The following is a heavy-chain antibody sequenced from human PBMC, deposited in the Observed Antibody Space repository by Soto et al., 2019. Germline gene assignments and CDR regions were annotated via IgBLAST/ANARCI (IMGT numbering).Heavy chain of an antibody. Sequence: GGSLRLSCVGSGFIFSNNGMHWVRQTPCKGLEWVAFMSYDGSDTFYADSVKGRFTISRDNSKNTLFLHMSNLRAEDTPMYYCTIVRVADSALEHWGQGTLVTVSS. CDR1: GFIFSNNG. J-gene: IGHJ4*02. D-gene: IGHD3-10*02. V-gene: IGHV3-30*02. CDR2: MSYDGSDT. CDR3: TIVRVADSALEH.